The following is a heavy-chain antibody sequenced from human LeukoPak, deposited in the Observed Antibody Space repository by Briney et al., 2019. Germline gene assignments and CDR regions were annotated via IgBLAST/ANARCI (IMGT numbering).Heavy chain of an antibody. Sequence: SVKVSCKASGGTFSSYAISWVRQAPGQGLEWMGGIIPIFGTANYAQKFQGRVTITADESTSTAYMELSSLRSEDTAVYYCARFLSGSYLFDYWGQGTLVTVSS. CDR3: ARFLSGSYLFDY. CDR2: IIPIFGTA. CDR1: GGTFSSYA. V-gene: IGHV1-69*01. D-gene: IGHD1-26*01. J-gene: IGHJ4*02.